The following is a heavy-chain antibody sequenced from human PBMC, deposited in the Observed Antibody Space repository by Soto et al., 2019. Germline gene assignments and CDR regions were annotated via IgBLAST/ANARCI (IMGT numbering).Heavy chain of an antibody. D-gene: IGHD3-22*01. J-gene: IGHJ4*02. CDR2: INQDGSVI. CDR3: TKNYYDSSGYYENDY. CDR1: GFTFGSYW. Sequence: GGSLRLSCSASGFTFGSYWMSWVRQAPGKGLEWVANINQDGSVIQYVDSVKGRFTMSRDNAKNSLYLQMSSLRVEDTAVYYCTKNYYDSSGYYENDYWGQGTLVTVSS. V-gene: IGHV3-7*03.